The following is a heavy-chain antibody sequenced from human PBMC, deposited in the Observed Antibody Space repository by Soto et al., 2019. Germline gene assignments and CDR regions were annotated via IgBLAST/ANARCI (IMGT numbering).Heavy chain of an antibody. V-gene: IGHV3-48*04. CDR2: IGIGSSTK. D-gene: IGHD1-1*01. CDR3: ARDLASATGTFDY. CDR1: GFTFRNYG. J-gene: IGHJ4*02. Sequence: PGGSLRLSCAASGFTFRNYGMNWVRQAPGKGLEWVSYIGIGSSTKYYADSVKGRFTMSRDNAKNSLYLQMNSLRVDDTAVYYCARDLASATGTFDYWGQGTLVTVSS.